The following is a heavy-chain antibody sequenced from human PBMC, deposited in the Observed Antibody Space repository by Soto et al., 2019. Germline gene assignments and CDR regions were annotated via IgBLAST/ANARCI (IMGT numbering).Heavy chain of an antibody. J-gene: IGHJ5*02. CDR1: GGTFSSYT. CDR2: IIPILGIA. CDR3: ARGVAVVVPAAIGDGFDP. V-gene: IGHV1-69*02. Sequence: ASVKVSCKASGGTFSSYTISWVRQAPGQGLEWMGRIIPILGIANYAQKFQGRVTITADKSTSTAYMELSSLRSEDTAVYYCARGVAVVVPAAIGDGFDPWGQGTLVSVSS. D-gene: IGHD2-2*02.